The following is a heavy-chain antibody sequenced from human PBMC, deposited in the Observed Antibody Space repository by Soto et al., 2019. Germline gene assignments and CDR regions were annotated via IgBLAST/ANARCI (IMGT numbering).Heavy chain of an antibody. CDR2: ISGSGGST. J-gene: IGHJ5*02. CDR3: AGIEGVATWGWFDP. V-gene: IGHV3-23*01. D-gene: IGHD2-21*02. Sequence: EVQLLESGGGLVQPGGSLRLSCAASGFTFSSYAMSWVRQAPGKGLEWVSAISGSGGSTYYADSVKGRFTISRDNSKNTLYLQMKIMRAEDTAVYYCAGIEGVATWGWFDPWGQGTLVTVSS. CDR1: GFTFSSYA.